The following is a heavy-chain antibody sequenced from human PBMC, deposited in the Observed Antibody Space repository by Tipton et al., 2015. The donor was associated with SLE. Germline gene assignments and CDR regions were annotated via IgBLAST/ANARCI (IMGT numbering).Heavy chain of an antibody. V-gene: IGHV4-59*08. Sequence: TLSLTCTVSGGSITNYYWTWIRQPAGKGLEWIGHFSSSGGTNYNTSLKSRVTISADTSKNEISLKMTSVTAADTAVYYCARRDCGGDCYYGHWGQGTQVTVSS. D-gene: IGHD2-21*01. CDR1: GGSITNYY. CDR3: ARRDCGGDCYYGH. J-gene: IGHJ4*02. CDR2: FSSSGGT.